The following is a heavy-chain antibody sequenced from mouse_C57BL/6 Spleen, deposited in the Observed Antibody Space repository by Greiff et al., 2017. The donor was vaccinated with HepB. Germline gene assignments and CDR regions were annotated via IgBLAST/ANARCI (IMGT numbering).Heavy chain of an antibody. Sequence: VQLQQSGPELVKPGASVKMSCKASGYTFTDYNMHWVKQSHGKSLEWIGYINPNNGGTSYNQKFKGKATLTVNKSSSTAYMELRSLTSEDSAVYYCASFGEWSAWFAYWGQGTLVTVSA. CDR1: GYTFTDYN. D-gene: IGHD1-1*02. J-gene: IGHJ3*01. CDR3: ASFGEWSAWFAY. CDR2: INPNNGGT. V-gene: IGHV1-22*01.